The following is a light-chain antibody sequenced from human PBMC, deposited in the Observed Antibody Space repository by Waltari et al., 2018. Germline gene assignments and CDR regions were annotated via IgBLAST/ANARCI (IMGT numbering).Light chain of an antibody. CDR3: NSRDSSGNHVL. J-gene: IGLJ2*01. Sequence: SSELTQDPVVSVALEQTVRITCQGDSPRTYYASWYQQRPGQAPVLVIYGKNNRPSGIPDRFSGSSSGNTASLTISGAQAEDEADYYCNSRDSSGNHVLFGGGTKLTVL. CDR2: GKN. CDR1: SPRTYY. V-gene: IGLV3-19*01.